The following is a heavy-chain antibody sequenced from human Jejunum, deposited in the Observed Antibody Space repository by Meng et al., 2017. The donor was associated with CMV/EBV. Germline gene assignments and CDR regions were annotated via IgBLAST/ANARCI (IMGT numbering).Heavy chain of an antibody. CDR3: ASNLGQWLNWFDP. D-gene: IGHD5-12*01. Sequence: SGFTFNTYAMTWVRQAPGKGLEWVAVIWYHGRDMYYADSVKGRFTISRDNAKNSLYLQMNSLRAEDTAVYYCASNLGQWLNWFDPWGQGTLVTVSS. J-gene: IGHJ5*02. CDR2: IWYHGRDM. V-gene: IGHV3-33*08. CDR1: GFTFNTYA.